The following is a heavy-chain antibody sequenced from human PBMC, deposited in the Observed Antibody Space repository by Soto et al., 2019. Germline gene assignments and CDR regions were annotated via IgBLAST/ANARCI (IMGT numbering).Heavy chain of an antibody. V-gene: IGHV3-53*04. J-gene: IGHJ2*01. Sequence: GGSLRLSCAASGFTVSSNYMSWVRPAPGKGLEWVSVIYSGGSTYYADSVKGRFTISRHNSKNTLYLQMNSLRAEDTAVEYGARDTPASGFDLWGRGTLVTVSS. CDR2: IYSGGST. CDR3: ARDTPASGFDL. D-gene: IGHD3-10*01. CDR1: GFTVSSNY.